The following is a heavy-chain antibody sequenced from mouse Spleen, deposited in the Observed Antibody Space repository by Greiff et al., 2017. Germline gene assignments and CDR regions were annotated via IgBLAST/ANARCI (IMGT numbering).Heavy chain of an antibody. V-gene: IGHV5-12*02. CDR1: GFTFSDYY. Sequence: DVKLVESGGGLVQPGGSLKLSCATSGFTFSDYYMYWVRQTPEKRLEWVAYISNGGGSTFYPDTVKGRFTISRDNAKNTLYLQMSRLKSEDTAMYYCARYDGGFAYWGQGTLVTVSA. D-gene: IGHD2-3*01. CDR2: ISNGGGST. CDR3: ARYDGGFAY. J-gene: IGHJ3*01.